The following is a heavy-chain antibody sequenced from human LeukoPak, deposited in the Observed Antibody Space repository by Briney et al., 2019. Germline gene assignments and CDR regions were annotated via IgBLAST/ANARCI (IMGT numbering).Heavy chain of an antibody. CDR3: ARGPDVGYCSSTSCYNGPYYYYMDV. D-gene: IGHD2-2*02. Sequence: ASVKVSCKASGYTFTSYGISWVRQAPGQGLEWMGWISAYNGNTNYAQKLQGRVTMTTDTSTSTAYMELRSLRSDDTAVYYCARGPDVGYCSSTSCYNGPYYYYMDVWGKGTTVTVSS. J-gene: IGHJ6*03. V-gene: IGHV1-18*01. CDR1: GYTFTSYG. CDR2: ISAYNGNT.